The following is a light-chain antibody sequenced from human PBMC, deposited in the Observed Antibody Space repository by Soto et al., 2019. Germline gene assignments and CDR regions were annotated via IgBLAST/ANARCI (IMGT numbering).Light chain of an antibody. Sequence: QSVLTQPASVSGSPGQSITISCTGTSSDVGAYDYVSWYQQHPDKAPKLMIYEVKNRPSGVSNRFSGSKSGNTASLTISGLRTEDEADYYCSSYASRNIYVFGNGTKVTVL. CDR3: SSYASRNIYV. CDR1: SSDVGAYDY. CDR2: EVK. V-gene: IGLV2-14*01. J-gene: IGLJ1*01.